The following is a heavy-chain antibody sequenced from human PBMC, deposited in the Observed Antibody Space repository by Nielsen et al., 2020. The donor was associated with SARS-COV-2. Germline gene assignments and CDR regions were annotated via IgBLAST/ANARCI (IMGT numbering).Heavy chain of an antibody. Sequence: SETLSLTCAVYGGSFSGYYWSWIRQPPGKGLEWIGEINHSGSTNYNPSLKSRVTISVDTSKNQFSLKLSSVTAADTAVYYCASTAARRSSSWYHYYYGMDVWGQGTTVTVSS. CDR3: ASTAARRSSSWYHYYYGMDV. CDR2: INHSGST. J-gene: IGHJ6*02. CDR1: GGSFSGYY. V-gene: IGHV4-34*01. D-gene: IGHD6-13*01.